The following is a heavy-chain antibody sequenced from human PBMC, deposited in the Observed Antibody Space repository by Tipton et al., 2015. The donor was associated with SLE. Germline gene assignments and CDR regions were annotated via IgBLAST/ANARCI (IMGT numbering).Heavy chain of an antibody. V-gene: IGHV5-51*03. Sequence: QLVQSGAEVKKPGESLKISCKGSGYSCTSYWSGWVRQMTGKGLEWIGSSYPGDSDTRYSPAFQGQVTISAEKSISTAYLQWSSLKASDTAMYYCARIISRGGWFDPWGQGTLVTVSS. D-gene: IGHD3-10*01. CDR1: GYSCTSYW. CDR2: SYPGDSDT. CDR3: ARIISRGGWFDP. J-gene: IGHJ5*02.